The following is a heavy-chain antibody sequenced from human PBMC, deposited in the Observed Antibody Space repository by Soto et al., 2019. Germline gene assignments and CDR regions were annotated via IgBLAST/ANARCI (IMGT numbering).Heavy chain of an antibody. CDR1: GYTFTSYY. J-gene: IGHJ4*02. CDR2: INPSDGST. D-gene: IGHD4-17*01. V-gene: IGHV1-46*01. CDR3: ARDRRSTVTRFVDY. Sequence: ASVKVSCKASGYTFTSYYMHWVRQAPGQGLEWMGIINPSDGSTNYAQKLQGRVTMTTDTSTSTAYMELRSLRSDDTAVYYCARDRRSTVTRFVDYWGQGTLVTVSS.